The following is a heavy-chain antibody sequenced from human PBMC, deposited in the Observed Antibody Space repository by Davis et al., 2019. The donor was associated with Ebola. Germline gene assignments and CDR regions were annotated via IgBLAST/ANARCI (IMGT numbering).Heavy chain of an antibody. V-gene: IGHV1-69*05. J-gene: IGHJ4*02. CDR2: IIPIFGTA. CDR3: ARAYHYGDYYDY. CDR1: GGTFSSYA. Sequence: AASVKVSCKASGGTFSSYAISWVRQAPGQGLEWMGGIIPIFGTANYAQKLQGRVTMTTDTSTSTAYMELRSLRSDDTAVYYCARAYHYGDYYDYWGQGTLVTVSS. D-gene: IGHD4-17*01.